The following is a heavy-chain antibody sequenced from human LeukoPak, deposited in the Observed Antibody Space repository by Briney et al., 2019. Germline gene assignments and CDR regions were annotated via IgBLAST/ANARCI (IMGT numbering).Heavy chain of an antibody. Sequence: GGSLRLSCAASGFTFSDYYMSWIRQAPGKGLEWVSYISSSSSYTNYADSAKGRFTISRDNAKNSLFLQMNSLRADDTAVYYCVKDSPPRYSGSPPAYWGQGTLVTVSS. CDR1: GFTFSDYY. CDR3: VKDSPPRYSGSPPAY. V-gene: IGHV3-11*05. J-gene: IGHJ4*02. D-gene: IGHD1-26*01. CDR2: ISSSSSYT.